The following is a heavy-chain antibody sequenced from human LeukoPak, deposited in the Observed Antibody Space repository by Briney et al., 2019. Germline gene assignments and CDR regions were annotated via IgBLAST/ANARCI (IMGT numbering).Heavy chain of an antibody. J-gene: IGHJ4*02. CDR3: ARGYYDSSGYYYVDLPTYYFDY. D-gene: IGHD3-22*01. CDR1: GFTVSSNY. Sequence: PGGSLRLSCAASGFTVSSNYMSWVRQASGKGLEWVSVIYSGGSTYYADSVKGRFTISRDNSKNTLYLQMNSLRAGDTAVYYCARGYYDSSGYYYVDLPTYYFDYWGQGTLVTVSS. CDR2: IYSGGST. V-gene: IGHV3-53*01.